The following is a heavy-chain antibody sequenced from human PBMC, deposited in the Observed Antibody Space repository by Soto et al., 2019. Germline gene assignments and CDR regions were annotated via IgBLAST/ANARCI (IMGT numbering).Heavy chain of an antibody. Sequence: EVLLVESGGGLVQPGGSLRLSCAASGFTFSNYWMHWVRQAPGKGLVWVSRINSDGSTTSYADSVKARFTISRENAKNTLYLQINSLRVEYTAVYVCARVAVGRYDFDSWGQGTLVPVSS. D-gene: IGHD6-19*01. V-gene: IGHV3-74*01. CDR1: GFTFSNYW. CDR3: ARVAVGRYDFDS. CDR2: INSDGSTT. J-gene: IGHJ4*02.